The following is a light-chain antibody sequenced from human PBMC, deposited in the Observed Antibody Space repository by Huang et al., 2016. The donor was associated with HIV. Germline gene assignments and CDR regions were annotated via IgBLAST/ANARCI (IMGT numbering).Light chain of an antibody. CDR3: QQYDTFPLT. CDR1: QTINDW. Sequence: DIQMTQSPSTLSASVGDRVAITCRAGQTINDWLAWYQQKPGKAPKLLIYKASNLESGVPSRFSGTGSVTEFTLTISHLQADDFATYYCQQYDTFPLTFGGGTTVDLK. J-gene: IGKJ4*01. CDR2: KAS. V-gene: IGKV1-5*03.